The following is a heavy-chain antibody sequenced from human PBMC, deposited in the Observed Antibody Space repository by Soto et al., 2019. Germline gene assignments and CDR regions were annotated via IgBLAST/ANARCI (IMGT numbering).Heavy chain of an antibody. CDR2: IYYSGST. CDR1: GGSVSSGSYY. J-gene: IGHJ6*02. D-gene: IGHD6-19*01. Sequence: PSETLSLTCTVSGGSVSSGSYYWSWIRQPPGKGLEWIGYIYYSGSTNYNPSLKSRVTISVDTSKNQFSLKLSSVTAADTAVYYCARDPGVAVAGYYYYYGMDVWGQGTTVTVSS. V-gene: IGHV4-61*01. CDR3: ARDPGVAVAGYYYYYGMDV.